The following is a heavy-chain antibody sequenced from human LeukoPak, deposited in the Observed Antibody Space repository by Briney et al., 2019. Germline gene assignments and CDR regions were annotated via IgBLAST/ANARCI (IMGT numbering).Heavy chain of an antibody. CDR1: GGSISSSSYY. CDR3: ARDGYKGGYFDY. D-gene: IGHD5-18*01. CDR2: IYYSGST. V-gene: IGHV4-39*07. J-gene: IGHJ4*02. Sequence: PSETLSLTCTVSGGSISSSSYYWGWIRQPPGKGLEWIGSIYYSGSTYYNPSLKSRVTISVDTSKNQFSLKLSSVTAADTAVYYCARDGYKGGYFDYWGQGTLVTVSS.